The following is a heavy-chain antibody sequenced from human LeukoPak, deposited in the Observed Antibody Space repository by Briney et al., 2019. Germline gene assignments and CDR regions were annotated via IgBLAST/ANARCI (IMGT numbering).Heavy chain of an antibody. CDR1: GGSISSYY. V-gene: IGHV4-59*08. J-gene: IGHJ4*02. CDR2: IYDSGRT. D-gene: IGHD6-13*01. CDR3: ARHPPQGYSRGLYYFDY. Sequence: PSETLSLTCTVSGGSISSYYWSWIRQPPGKGLEWIGYIYDSGRTNYNPSLKSRVTISVDTSKNQFSLKLSSVTAADTAVYYCARHPPQGYSRGLYYFDYWGQGTLVTVSS.